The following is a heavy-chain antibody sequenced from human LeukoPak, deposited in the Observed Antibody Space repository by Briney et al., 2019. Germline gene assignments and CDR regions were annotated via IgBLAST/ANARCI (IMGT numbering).Heavy chain of an antibody. CDR2: IIPIFGIA. Sequence: GASVKVSCKASGGTFSSYAISWVRQAPGQGLEWMGRIIPIFGIANYAQKFQGRVTITADKSTSTAYMELSSLRSEDTAVYYCARDWAPMVRYWFDPWGQGTLVTVS. CDR1: GGTFSSYA. CDR3: ARDWAPMVRYWFDP. V-gene: IGHV1-69*04. J-gene: IGHJ5*02. D-gene: IGHD3-10*01.